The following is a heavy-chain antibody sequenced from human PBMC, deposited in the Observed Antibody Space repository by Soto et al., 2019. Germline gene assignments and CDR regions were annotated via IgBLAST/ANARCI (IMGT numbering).Heavy chain of an antibody. CDR2: ISTSGDNT. CDR1: GFTSSNYA. D-gene: IGHD3-10*01. CDR3: AKNWFGEARYGMDV. J-gene: IGHJ6*02. V-gene: IGHV3-23*01. Sequence: GGSLRLSCVASGFTSSNYAMSWVRQAPGKGLEWVSVISTSGDNTSYADSVKGRFTISRDNSKNTLCLQMNSLRAEDTAVYHCAKNWFGEARYGMDVCGQGTTVTXSS.